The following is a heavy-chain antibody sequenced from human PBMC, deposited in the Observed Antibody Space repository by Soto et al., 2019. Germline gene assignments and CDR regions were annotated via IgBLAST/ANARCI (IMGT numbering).Heavy chain of an antibody. Sequence: EVQLLESGGGLVQSGGSLRLSCAASGFTFADHAMNWVRQTPGKGLEWVSTISGRADATYYANSVKGRFAISRDNSRNLVYLQLNSLRADDTAMYYCAKGGTGDCSRTSCLYYFDCWGQGTLVTVSS. D-gene: IGHD2-2*03. CDR2: ISGRADAT. CDR3: AKGGTGDCSRTSCLYYFDC. J-gene: IGHJ4*02. CDR1: GFTFADHA. V-gene: IGHV3-23*01.